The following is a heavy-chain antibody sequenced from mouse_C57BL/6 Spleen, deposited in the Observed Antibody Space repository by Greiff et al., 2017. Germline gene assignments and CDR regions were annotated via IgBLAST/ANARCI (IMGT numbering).Heavy chain of an antibody. Sequence: QVQLQQPGAELVKPGASVKLSCKASGYTFTSYWMQWVKQRPGQGLEWIGEIDPSDSYTNYNQKFKGKATLTVDTSSSTAYMQLSSLTSEDSAVYYCARSSDYDAGDYWGQGTTLTVSS. CDR2: IDPSDSYT. CDR3: ARSSDYDAGDY. V-gene: IGHV1-50*01. D-gene: IGHD2-4*01. CDR1: GYTFTSYW. J-gene: IGHJ2*01.